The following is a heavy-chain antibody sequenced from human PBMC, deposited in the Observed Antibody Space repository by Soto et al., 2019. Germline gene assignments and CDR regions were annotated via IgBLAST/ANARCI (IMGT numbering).Heavy chain of an antibody. V-gene: IGHV3-7*01. D-gene: IGHD4-17*01. CDR1: GFTFSSYW. CDR3: ARTGEEPLYGDYDRYFDY. Sequence: GGSLRLSCAASGFTFSSYWMSWVRQAPGKGLEWVANIKQDGSEKYYVDSVKGRFTISRDNAKNSLYLQMNSLRAEDTAVYYCARTGEEPLYGDYDRYFDYWGQGTLVTVSS. CDR2: IKQDGSEK. J-gene: IGHJ4*02.